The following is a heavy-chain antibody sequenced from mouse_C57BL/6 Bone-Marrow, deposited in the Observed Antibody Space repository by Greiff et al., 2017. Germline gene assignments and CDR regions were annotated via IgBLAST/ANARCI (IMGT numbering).Heavy chain of an antibody. V-gene: IGHV5-12*01. CDR3: ARRGEYYGSSYEAMDY. J-gene: IGHJ4*01. CDR2: ISNGGGST. D-gene: IGHD1-1*01. CDR1: GFTFSDYY. Sequence: EVKLMESGGGLVQPGGSLKLSCAASGFTFSDYYMYWVRQTPEKRLEWVAYISNGGGSTYYPDTVKGRFTISRDNAKNTLYLQMSRLKSEDTAMYYCARRGEYYGSSYEAMDYWGQGTSVTVSS.